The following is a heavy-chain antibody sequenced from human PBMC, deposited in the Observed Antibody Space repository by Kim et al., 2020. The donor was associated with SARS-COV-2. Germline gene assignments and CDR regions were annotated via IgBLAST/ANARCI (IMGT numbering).Heavy chain of an antibody. D-gene: IGHD3-10*01. CDR3: ARDPDQLLWFGRYYYYYGMYV. V-gene: IGHV1-18*01. CDR2: ISAYNGNT. Sequence: ASVKVSCKASGYTFTSYGISWVRQAPGQRLEWMGWISAYNGNTNYAQKLQGRVTMTTDTPTSTDYMEPRSLRSDDTAVYYCARDPDQLLWFGRYYYYYGMYVCGQGTPFTVSS. J-gene: IGHJ6*02. CDR1: GYTFTSYG.